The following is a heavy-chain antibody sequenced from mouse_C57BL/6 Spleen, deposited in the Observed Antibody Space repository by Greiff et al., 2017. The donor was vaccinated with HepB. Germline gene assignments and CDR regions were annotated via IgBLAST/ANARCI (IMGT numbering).Heavy chain of an antibody. V-gene: IGHV5-4*03. CDR3: ARGYSNYRNAMDY. CDR2: ISDGGSYT. CDR1: GFTFSSYA. Sequence: EVNVVESGGGLVKPGGSLKLSCAASGFTFSSYAMSWVRQTPEKRLEWVATISDGGSYTYYPDNVKGRFTISRDNAKNNLYLQMSHLKSEDTAMYYCARGYSNYRNAMDYWGQGTSVTVSS. D-gene: IGHD2-5*01. J-gene: IGHJ4*01.